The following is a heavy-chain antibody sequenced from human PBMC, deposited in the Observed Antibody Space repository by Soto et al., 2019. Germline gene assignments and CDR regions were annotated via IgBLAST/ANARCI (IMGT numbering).Heavy chain of an antibody. CDR1: GDSITNSDYY. CDR3: ARDGPSYYGFDV. CDR2: IDYSGKT. J-gene: IGHJ6*02. Sequence: TLSLTCTVSGDSITNSDYYWNWIRQSPGKGLEWIASIDYSGKTYYNPSLKSRVVISADTSKNLFSLKLRSVTAADTALYFCARDGPSYYGFDVWGQGTTVTVSS. V-gene: IGHV4-30-4*01.